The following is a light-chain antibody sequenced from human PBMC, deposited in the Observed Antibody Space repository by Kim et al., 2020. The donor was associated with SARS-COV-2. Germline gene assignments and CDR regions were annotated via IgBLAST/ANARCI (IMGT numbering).Light chain of an antibody. CDR2: DAS. CDR1: QSVSIY. V-gene: IGKV3-11*01. J-gene: IGKJ2*01. Sequence: SLSPGERATLSCRASQSVSIYLAWYQPKPGQAPRLLIYDASNRATGIPARFSGSGSGTDFTLTISSLEPEDFALYYCQQRGDWPYTFGQGTKLEI. CDR3: QQRGDWPYT.